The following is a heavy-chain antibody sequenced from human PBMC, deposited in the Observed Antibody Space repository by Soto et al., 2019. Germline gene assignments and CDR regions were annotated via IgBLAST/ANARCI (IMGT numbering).Heavy chain of an antibody. V-gene: IGHV4-59*08. D-gene: IGHD2-21*01. CDR1: GGSISSYY. Sequence: SETLSLTCTVSGGSISSYYWSWIRQPPGKGLEWIGYIYYSGSTNYNPSLKSRVTISVDTSKNQFSLKLSSVTAADTAVYYCARQDCGGDCYYYYYMDVWGKGTTVTVSS. CDR3: ARQDCGGDCYYYYYMDV. CDR2: IYYSGST. J-gene: IGHJ6*03.